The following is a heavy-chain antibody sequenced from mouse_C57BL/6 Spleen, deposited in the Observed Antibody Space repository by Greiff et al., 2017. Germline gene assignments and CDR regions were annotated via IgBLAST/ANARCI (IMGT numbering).Heavy chain of an antibody. CDR3: ARVNYDYDASFDY. V-gene: IGHV5-4*03. D-gene: IGHD2-4*01. J-gene: IGHJ2*01. Sequence: EVKLMESGGGLVKPGGSLKLSCAASGFTFSSYAMSWVRPTPEKRLEWVATISDGGSYTYYPANVKGRFTISRDNAKNNLYLQMRHLKSEDTAMYYCARVNYDYDASFDYWGQGTTLTVSS. CDR2: ISDGGSYT. CDR1: GFTFSSYA.